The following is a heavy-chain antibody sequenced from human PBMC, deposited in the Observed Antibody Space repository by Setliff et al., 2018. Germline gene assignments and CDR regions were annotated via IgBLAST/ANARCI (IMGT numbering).Heavy chain of an antibody. J-gene: IGHJ3*02. D-gene: IGHD5-12*01. CDR2: IGTAGDT. CDR1: GFTFSSYD. CDR3: ANAQRGYSGYASGDAFDI. Sequence: GGSLRLSCAASGFTFSSYDMHWVRQATGKGLEWVSAIGTAGDTYYPGSVKGRFTISRENAKNSLYLQMNSLRAEDTAVYYCANAQRGYSGYASGDAFDIWGQGTMVTVSS. V-gene: IGHV3-13*01.